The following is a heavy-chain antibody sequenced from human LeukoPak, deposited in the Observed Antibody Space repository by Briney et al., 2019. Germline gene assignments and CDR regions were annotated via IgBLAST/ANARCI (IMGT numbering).Heavy chain of an antibody. V-gene: IGHV1-3*01. Sequence: ASVKVSCKASGYTFTSYAMHWVRQAPGQRLEWMGWINAGNGNTKYSQKFQGRVTITRDMSASTAYMELSSLRSEDTAVYYCARGAAGTYYYYYYGMDVWGQGTTVTVS. J-gene: IGHJ6*02. CDR1: GYTFTSYA. CDR2: INAGNGNT. D-gene: IGHD6-13*01. CDR3: ARGAAGTYYYYYYGMDV.